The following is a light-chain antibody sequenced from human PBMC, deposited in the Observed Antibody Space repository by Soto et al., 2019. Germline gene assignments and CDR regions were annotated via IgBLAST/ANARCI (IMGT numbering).Light chain of an antibody. J-gene: IGKJ1*01. CDR1: QSVSSSF. CDR2: GAS. V-gene: IGKV3-20*01. Sequence: EIVLTQSPGTLSLSPGERATLSCRASQSVSSSFLAWYQQKPGQAPRLLMYGASSRATGIPARFSGSGSGTDFTLTISRLEPEDFVVYYCQQYGSSPETFGQGTKVEMK. CDR3: QQYGSSPET.